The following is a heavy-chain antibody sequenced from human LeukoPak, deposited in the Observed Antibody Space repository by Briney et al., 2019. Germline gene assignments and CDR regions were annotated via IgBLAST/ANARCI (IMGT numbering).Heavy chain of an antibody. CDR2: IYTSGST. V-gene: IGHV4-39*07. CDR1: GGSISSSSYY. J-gene: IGHJ4*02. CDR3: AREVVAAGFYGGEMVYFDY. Sequence: PSETLSLTCTVSGGSISSSSYYWGWIRQPPGKGLEWIGSIYTSGSTNYNPSLKSRVTMSVDTSKNQFSLKLSSVTAADTAVYYCAREVVAAGFYGGEMVYFDYWGQGTLVTVSS. D-gene: IGHD2-15*01.